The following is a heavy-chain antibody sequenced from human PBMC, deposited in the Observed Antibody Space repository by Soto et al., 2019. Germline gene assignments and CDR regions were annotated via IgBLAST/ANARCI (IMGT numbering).Heavy chain of an antibody. V-gene: IGHV4-59*01. CDR2: IYYSGST. J-gene: IGHJ4*02. CDR1: GGSISSYY. D-gene: IGHD6-19*01. Sequence: PSETLSLTCTVSGGSISSYYWIWIRQPPGKGLEWIGYIYYSGSTNYNPSLKSRVTISADTSKNQFSLKLSSVTAADTAVYYCARGGGWYPNYFDYWGQGTLVTVSS. CDR3: ARGGGWYPNYFDY.